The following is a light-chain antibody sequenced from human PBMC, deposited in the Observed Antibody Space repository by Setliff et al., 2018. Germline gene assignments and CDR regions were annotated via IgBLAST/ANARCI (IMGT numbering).Light chain of an antibody. CDR2: YDS. CDR1: NIGSKS. J-gene: IGLJ2*01. Sequence: LTQPPSVSVAPGKTATITCGGSNIGSKSVHWYQRKPGQAPVLVIFYDSDRPSGIPERFSGSNSGNTATLTISGVEAGDEADYFCQVWDSSLNHKVFGGGTKVTV. V-gene: IGLV3-21*04. CDR3: QVWDSSLNHKV.